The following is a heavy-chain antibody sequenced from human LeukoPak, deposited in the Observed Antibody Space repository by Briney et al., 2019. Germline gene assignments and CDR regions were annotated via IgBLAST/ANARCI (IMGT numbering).Heavy chain of an antibody. D-gene: IGHD3-10*01. Sequence: GGSLRLSCAASGFTFNDYAMSWVRQAPGKGLEWVSAIGGNSDFIYYAEYVKGRFTISRDNSKETLYLQVNSLRAEDTAVYYCAKADGGWGVIIKDWGQGTLVTVSS. J-gene: IGHJ4*02. CDR1: GFTFNDYA. CDR3: AKADGGWGVIIKD. V-gene: IGHV3-23*01. CDR2: IGGNSDFI.